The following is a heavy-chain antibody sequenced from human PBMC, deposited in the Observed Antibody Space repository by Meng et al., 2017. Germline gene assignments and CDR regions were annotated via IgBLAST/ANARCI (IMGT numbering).Heavy chain of an antibody. J-gene: IGHJ3*02. CDR2: VFYDGANK. CDR1: GFTFSSHV. Sequence: GGSLRLSCATSGFTFSSHVMHWVRQAPGKGLEWVAIVFYDGANKYADSVKGRFTISRDNSMNTLSLQMNSLATDDTAVYFCARGNRGTSDAFDIWDQVTRVTVSS. V-gene: IGHV3-30*04. CDR3: ARGNRGTSDAFDI.